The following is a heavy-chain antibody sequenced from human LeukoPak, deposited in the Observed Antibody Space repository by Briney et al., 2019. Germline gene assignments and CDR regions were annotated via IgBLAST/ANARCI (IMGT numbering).Heavy chain of an antibody. CDR3: ARDLSGVTGYTYGRGIDY. Sequence: GGSLRLSCAASGFTPSSYWMSWVRQAPGKGLEWVANIKKDGSEKYYVDSVKGRFTISRDNDQTSLYLQMNSLRAEDTAVYYCARDLSGVTGYTYGRGIDYWGQGTLVTVSS. J-gene: IGHJ4*02. V-gene: IGHV3-7*01. CDR1: GFTPSSYW. D-gene: IGHD5-18*01. CDR2: IKKDGSEK.